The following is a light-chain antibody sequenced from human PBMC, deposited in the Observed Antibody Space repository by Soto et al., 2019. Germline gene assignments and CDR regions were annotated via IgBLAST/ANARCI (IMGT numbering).Light chain of an antibody. J-gene: IGKJ2*01. Sequence: DIQMTQSPSSLSVSLGDRVTITCRASQNIAGYLNWYQQKPGKAPELLIYGSSTLQSGVPSSFSGSGSGTDFTLTISSLQPEDFATYYCQQTYITPYTFGQGTNLEIK. CDR1: QNIAGY. CDR3: QQTYITPYT. V-gene: IGKV1-39*01. CDR2: GSS.